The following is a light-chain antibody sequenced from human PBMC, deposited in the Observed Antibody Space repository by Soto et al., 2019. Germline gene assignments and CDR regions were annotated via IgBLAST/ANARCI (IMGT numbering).Light chain of an antibody. CDR3: QEYGGSRWT. J-gene: IGKJ1*01. Sequence: EIVLTQSPGTLSLSPGERATLSCRASQSVSSTYLAWYQQKPGQAPRHLIYGASNRATGIPDRFSGSGSGTDFTLTISRLEPEDCAVYYCQEYGGSRWTFGQGTRVDI. CDR1: QSVSSTY. CDR2: GAS. V-gene: IGKV3-20*01.